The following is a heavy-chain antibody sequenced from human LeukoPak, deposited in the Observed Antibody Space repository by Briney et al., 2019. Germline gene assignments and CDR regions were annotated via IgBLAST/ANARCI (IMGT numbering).Heavy chain of an antibody. J-gene: IGHJ4*02. Sequence: GGSLRLSCAASGFTFSSYAMSWVRQAPGKGLEWVSTISGSGSSTYYADSVKGRFTISRDNAKNSLYLQMNSLTAEDTAVYYCARDKIVGATHFDYWGQGTLVTVSS. D-gene: IGHD1-26*01. CDR1: GFTFSSYA. V-gene: IGHV3-23*01. CDR3: ARDKIVGATHFDY. CDR2: ISGSGSST.